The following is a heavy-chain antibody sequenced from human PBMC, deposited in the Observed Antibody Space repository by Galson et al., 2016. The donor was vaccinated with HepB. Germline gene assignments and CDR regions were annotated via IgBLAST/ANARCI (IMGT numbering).Heavy chain of an antibody. J-gene: IGHJ6*02. V-gene: IGHV3-9*01. CDR3: AKSSSSVGYYYDAMDV. Sequence: SLRLSCEASGFTFDDYAMHWVRQVPGKGLEWVSGISWNSGSIGYADSVKGRFTISRDNAKNSLYLQMNSLRAEDTALYYCAKSSSSVGYYYDAMDVWGQGTTVTVSS. CDR1: GFTFDDYA. D-gene: IGHD6-6*01. CDR2: ISWNSGSI.